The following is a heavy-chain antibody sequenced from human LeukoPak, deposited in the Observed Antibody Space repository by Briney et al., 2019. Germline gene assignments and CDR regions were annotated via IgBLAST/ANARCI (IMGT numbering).Heavy chain of an antibody. V-gene: IGHV4-34*01. CDR1: GGSFSGYY. J-gene: IGHJ4*02. CDR3: ARDLGY. CDR2: INHSGST. Sequence: SETLSLTCAVYGGSFSGYYWSWIRQPPGKGLEWIGEINHSGSTNYNPSLKSRVTISVDTSKNQFSLKLSSVTAADTAVYYCARDLGYWGQGTLVTVSS.